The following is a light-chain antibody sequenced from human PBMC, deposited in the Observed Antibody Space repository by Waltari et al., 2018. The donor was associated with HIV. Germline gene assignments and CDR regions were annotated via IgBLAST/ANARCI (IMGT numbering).Light chain of an antibody. V-gene: IGKV3-15*01. J-gene: IGKJ4*01. Sequence: EIVLTQSPATLSVSPGERAPLSCRASQRLSSNLAWYQQKPGQAPRLLIYGESTRATGIPARFSGSGSGTEFTLTISSLQSEDFAVYYCQQYTNWPLTFGGGTKVEIK. CDR1: QRLSSN. CDR2: GES. CDR3: QQYTNWPLT.